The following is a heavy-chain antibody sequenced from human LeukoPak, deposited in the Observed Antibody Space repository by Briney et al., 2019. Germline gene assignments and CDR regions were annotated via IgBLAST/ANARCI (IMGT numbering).Heavy chain of an antibody. D-gene: IGHD3-22*01. CDR2: ISDSGAGK. CDR1: GFTFSSYG. V-gene: IGHV3-23*01. Sequence: PGGSLRLSCAAPGFTFSSYGMHWVRQAPGKGLEWVSGISDSGAGKYYADSVKGHFTISRDNSKNTLYLQLSSLRVEDTAIYYCARAVNVGTVVVIGTDAFDIWGQGTMVTVSS. J-gene: IGHJ3*02. CDR3: ARAVNVGTVVVIGTDAFDI.